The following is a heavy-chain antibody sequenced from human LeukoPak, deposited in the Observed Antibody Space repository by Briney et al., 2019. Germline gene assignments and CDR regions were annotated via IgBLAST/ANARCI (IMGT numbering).Heavy chain of an antibody. CDR3: ARQGYSSGK. D-gene: IGHD6-19*01. Sequence: GGSLRLSCAASGFTFSNYWMNWVCQAPGTGLGWVASIQRDGSEKYYVESVKGRFTISRDNAKNSLYLQMNSLRAEDMAVYDCARQGYSSGKWGQGTLVTVSS. CDR2: IQRDGSEK. V-gene: IGHV3-7*01. J-gene: IGHJ4*02. CDR1: GFTFSNYW.